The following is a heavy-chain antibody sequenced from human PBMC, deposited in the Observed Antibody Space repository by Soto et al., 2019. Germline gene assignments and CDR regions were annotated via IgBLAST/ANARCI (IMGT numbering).Heavy chain of an antibody. CDR2: IYHTGRT. J-gene: IGHJ4*02. CDR3: ARDSTAFVFDY. Sequence: PSETLSLTCTVSGDSVGSGAFYWSWIRQTPGKRLEWIGYIYHTGRTAYNPSLKSRVTISIDPSKNQFALNVTSVTAADTAIYYCARDSTAFVFDYWGPGALVTVSS. D-gene: IGHD2-2*01. CDR1: GDSVGSGAFY. V-gene: IGHV4-61*08.